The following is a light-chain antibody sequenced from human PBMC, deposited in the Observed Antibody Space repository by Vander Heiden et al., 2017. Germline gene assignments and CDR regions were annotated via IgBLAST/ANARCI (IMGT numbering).Light chain of an antibody. V-gene: IGKV3-11*01. J-gene: IGKJ1*01. CDR1: QSVGSY. CDR2: DAS. CDR3: QQRSNWPWT. Sequence: ESVLPQSPATLSLSPGERATLSCRASQSVGSYLAWYQQKPGQAPRLLIDDASNRATGIPARFSGSGSGTDFTLTISSLEPEDFAVYYGQQRSNWPWTFGQGTKVEIK.